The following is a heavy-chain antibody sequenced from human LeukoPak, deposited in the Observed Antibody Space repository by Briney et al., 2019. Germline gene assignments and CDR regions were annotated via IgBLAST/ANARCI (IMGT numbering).Heavy chain of an antibody. V-gene: IGHV3-21*01. CDR3: AKILAQNYYYYKDV. J-gene: IGHJ6*03. CDR2: ISSSSSYI. Sequence: GGSLRLSRAASGFTFSSYSMNWVCQAPGKGLEWVSSISSSSSYIYYADSVKGRFTISRDNAKNSLYLQMNSLRAEDTAVYYCAKILAQNYYYYKDVWGKGTTVTVSS. CDR1: GFTFSSYS.